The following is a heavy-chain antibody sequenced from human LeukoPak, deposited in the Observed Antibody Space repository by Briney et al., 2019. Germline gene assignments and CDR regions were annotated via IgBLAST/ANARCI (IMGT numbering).Heavy chain of an antibody. CDR2: IYYSGST. Sequence: SETLSLTCAVSGGSISSGGYSWSWIRQPPGKGLEWIGYIYYSGSTYYNPSLKSRVTISVDTSKNQFSLKLSSVTAADTAVYYCARSSYYYAADAFDIWGQGTMVTVSS. D-gene: IGHD3-10*01. J-gene: IGHJ3*02. CDR3: ARSSYYYAADAFDI. V-gene: IGHV4-30-4*07. CDR1: GGSISSGGYS.